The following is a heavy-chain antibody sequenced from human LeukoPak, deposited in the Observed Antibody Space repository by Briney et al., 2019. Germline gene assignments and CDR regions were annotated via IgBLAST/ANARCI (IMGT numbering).Heavy chain of an antibody. Sequence: GASVKVSCKASGYTFTSYYMHWVRQAPGQGLEWMGIINPSGGSTSYAQKFQGRVTMTTDTSTSTAYMELRSLRSDDTAVYYCARDYGGNPFDYWGQGTLVTVSS. D-gene: IGHD4-23*01. CDR3: ARDYGGNPFDY. CDR1: GYTFTSYY. CDR2: INPSGGST. V-gene: IGHV1-46*01. J-gene: IGHJ4*02.